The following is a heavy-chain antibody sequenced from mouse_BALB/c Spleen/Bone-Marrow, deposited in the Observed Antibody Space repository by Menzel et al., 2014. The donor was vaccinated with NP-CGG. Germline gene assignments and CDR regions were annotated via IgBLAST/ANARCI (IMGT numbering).Heavy chain of an antibody. CDR1: GFSLTGYG. CDR3: AHGNYEGWFAY. V-gene: IGHV2-6-7*01. Sequence: QVQLQQSGPGLVAPSQSLSITCTVSGFSLTGYGVNWVRQPPGKGLEWLRMIWGDGSTDYNSVLKSRLSISKDNSKSQVFLKMNSLQTDDTARYYCAHGNYEGWFAYWGQGTLVTVSA. CDR2: IWGDGST. D-gene: IGHD2-1*01. J-gene: IGHJ3*01.